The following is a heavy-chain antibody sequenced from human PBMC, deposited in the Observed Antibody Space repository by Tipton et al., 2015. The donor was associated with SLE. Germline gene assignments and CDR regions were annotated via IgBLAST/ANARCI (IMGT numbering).Heavy chain of an antibody. CDR1: GFTFSSYW. CDR3: AREPGYSGYDWGDDAFDI. V-gene: IGHV3-7*01. Sequence: SLRLSCTASGFTFSSYWMSWVRQAPGKGLEWVANIKQDGSEKYYVDSVKGRFTISRDNAKNSLYLQMNSLRAEDTAVYYCAREPGYSGYDWGDDAFDIWGQGTMVTVSS. CDR2: IKQDGSEK. D-gene: IGHD5-12*01. J-gene: IGHJ3*02.